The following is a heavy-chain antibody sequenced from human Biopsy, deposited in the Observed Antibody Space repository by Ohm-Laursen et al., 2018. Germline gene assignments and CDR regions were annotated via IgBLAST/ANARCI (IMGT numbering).Heavy chain of an antibody. Sequence: SLRLSCTASGFTFSVYAMHWVRQAPGKGLEWVAIIWYDGSSEYYAGSVKGRFTISRDNSKNTVYLQMNSLRVEDTAVYYCARDPIVGSKADGMDVWGQGITVTVSS. CDR3: ARDPIVGSKADGMDV. CDR2: IWYDGSSE. J-gene: IGHJ6*02. V-gene: IGHV3-33*01. D-gene: IGHD1-26*01. CDR1: GFTFSVYA.